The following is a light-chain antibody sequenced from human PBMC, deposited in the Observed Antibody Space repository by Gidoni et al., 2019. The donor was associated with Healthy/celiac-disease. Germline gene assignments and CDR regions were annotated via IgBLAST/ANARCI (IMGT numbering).Light chain of an antibody. Sequence: DIQMTQSPSALSASVGDRVTITCRASQSISSYLHWYQQKPGKAPKLLIYAASSLQSGVPPRFSGSGSGTDFTLTISSLQPEDFATYYCQQSYSTPVHFGQGTKLEIK. CDR1: QSISSY. CDR3: QQSYSTPVH. CDR2: AAS. J-gene: IGKJ2*01. V-gene: IGKV1-39*01.